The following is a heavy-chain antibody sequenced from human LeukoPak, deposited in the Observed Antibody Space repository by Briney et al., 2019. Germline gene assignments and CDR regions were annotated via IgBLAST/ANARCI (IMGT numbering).Heavy chain of an antibody. CDR3: ARGGVGVVVPAAPPRY. CDR1: GDSISSYY. Sequence: VKPSETLSLTCTVSGDSISSYYWSWIRQPPGKGLEWIGYIYHSGSTYYNPSLKSRVTISVDRSKNQFSLKLSSVTAADTAVYYCARGGVGVVVPAAPPRYWGQGTLVTVSS. D-gene: IGHD2-2*01. CDR2: IYHSGST. V-gene: IGHV4-59*12. J-gene: IGHJ4*02.